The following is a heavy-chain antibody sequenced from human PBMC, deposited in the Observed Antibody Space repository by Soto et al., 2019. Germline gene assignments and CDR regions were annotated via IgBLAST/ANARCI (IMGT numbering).Heavy chain of an antibody. CDR3: ARTNYYGSELRY. CDR2: INHSGST. V-gene: IGHV4-34*01. CDR1: GGSFSGYY. Sequence: QVQLQQWGAGLLKPSETLSLTCADYGGSFSGYYWSWIRQPPGKGLEWIGEINHSGSTNYNPDLKSRVTISVDTSKNQFSLKRSSVTAADTAVYYCARTNYYGSELRYWGQGTLVTVSS. D-gene: IGHD3-10*01. J-gene: IGHJ4*02.